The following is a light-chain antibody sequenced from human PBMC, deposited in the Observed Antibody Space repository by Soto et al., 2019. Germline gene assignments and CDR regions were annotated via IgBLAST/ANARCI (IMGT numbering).Light chain of an antibody. CDR1: QSISRY. V-gene: IGKV1-8*01. Sequence: AIPMTQSPSSLSASLGDIVTXPCRXSQSISRYLNWYQQKPGKAPKLXXYAASTLQSGVPSRFSGSGSGTDFTLTISCLQSEDFATYYCQQYYSYPLITFGQGTRLEI. CDR3: QQYYSYPLIT. J-gene: IGKJ5*01. CDR2: AAS.